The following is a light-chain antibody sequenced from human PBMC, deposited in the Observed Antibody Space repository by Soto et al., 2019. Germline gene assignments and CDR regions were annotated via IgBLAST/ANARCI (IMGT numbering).Light chain of an antibody. CDR2: GGS. Sequence: EIVLTQSPGNLSLSPGERATLSCRASQSVSSIYLAWYQQNPGQAPRLLICGGSSRATGIPVRFSGSGSETDFTHTITRLEPEDFAVYYCQQYSSSRTFGPGTKV. J-gene: IGKJ1*01. V-gene: IGKV3-20*01. CDR3: QQYSSSRT. CDR1: QSVSSIY.